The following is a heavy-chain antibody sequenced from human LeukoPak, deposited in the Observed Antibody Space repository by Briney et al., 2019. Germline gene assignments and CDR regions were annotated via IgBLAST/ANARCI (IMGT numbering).Heavy chain of an antibody. J-gene: IGHJ4*02. CDR1: GXTFSRFT. V-gene: IGHV3-23*01. D-gene: IGHD4-23*01. Sequence: PGGSLRLSCAASGXTFSRFTINWVRQAPGKGLEWVSGISGSDSSTYYADSVKGRFTISRDNSKNTLYLQMNSLRAEDTAVYYCAKGGGWLYYFDYWGQGTLVTVSS. CDR2: ISGSDSST. CDR3: AKGGGWLYYFDY.